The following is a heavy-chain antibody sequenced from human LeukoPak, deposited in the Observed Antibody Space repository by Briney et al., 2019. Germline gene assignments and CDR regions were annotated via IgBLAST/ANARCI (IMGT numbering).Heavy chain of an antibody. CDR2: ISSSSSYI. J-gene: IGHJ4*02. CDR1: GFTFSSYS. D-gene: IGHD2-2*01. Sequence: GSLRLSCAASGFTFSSYSMNWVRQAPGKGLEWVSSISSSSSYIYYADSVKGRFTISRDNAKNSLYLQMNSLRAEDTAVYYCARDRSKKDIVVVPAALWGQGTLVTVSS. CDR3: ARDRSKKDIVVVPAAL. V-gene: IGHV3-21*01.